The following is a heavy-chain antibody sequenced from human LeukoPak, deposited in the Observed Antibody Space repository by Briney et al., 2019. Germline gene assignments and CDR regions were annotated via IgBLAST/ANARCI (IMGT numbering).Heavy chain of an antibody. CDR1: GFTFSSYG. J-gene: IGHJ4*02. D-gene: IGHD3-22*01. CDR2: ISSSSSTI. Sequence: GGSLRLSCAASGFTFSSYGMNWVRQAPGKGLEWVSYISSSSSTIYYADSVKGRFTISRDNAKNSLYLQMNSLRAEDTAVYYCARDEYYYDSSGYYYGNDYWGQGTLVTVSS. V-gene: IGHV3-48*01. CDR3: ARDEYYYDSSGYYYGNDY.